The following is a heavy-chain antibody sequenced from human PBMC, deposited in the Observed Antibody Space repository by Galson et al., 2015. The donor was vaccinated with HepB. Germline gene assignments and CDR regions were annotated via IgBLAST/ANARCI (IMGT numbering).Heavy chain of an antibody. J-gene: IGHJ3*02. V-gene: IGHV1-46*03. D-gene: IGHD5-12*01. Sequence: SVKVSCKASGYTFTSYYMHWVRQAPGQGLEWMGIINPSGGSTSYAQKFQGRVTMTRDTSTSTVYMELSSLRSEDTTVYYCARDATGTHAIGIVVATISGDAFDIWGQGTMVTVSS. CDR3: ARDATGTHAIGIVVATISGDAFDI. CDR2: INPSGGST. CDR1: GYTFTSYY.